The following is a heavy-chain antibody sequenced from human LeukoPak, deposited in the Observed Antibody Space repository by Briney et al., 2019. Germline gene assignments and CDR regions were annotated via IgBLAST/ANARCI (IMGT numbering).Heavy chain of an antibody. J-gene: IGHJ4*02. Sequence: PSETLSLTCTVSGISINTYYWSWIRQPPGKGLEWIGYIYYSGSTNNNPSLKSRVTMSLDTSKNQFSLQLSYVTAADTAVYYCASLSGYTVDFWGQGTLVTVSS. CDR2: IYYSGST. CDR1: GISINTYY. D-gene: IGHD3-22*01. CDR3: ASLSGYTVDF. V-gene: IGHV4-59*08.